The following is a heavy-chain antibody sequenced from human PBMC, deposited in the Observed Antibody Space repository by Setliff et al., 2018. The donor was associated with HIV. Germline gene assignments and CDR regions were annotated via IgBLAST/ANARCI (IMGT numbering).Heavy chain of an antibody. D-gene: IGHD3-10*01. CDR3: ARGKGVGGVIITGGLDV. Sequence: GASVKVSCKPPGHTFTNYDIHWMRRAPGQGLEWMGWMNPNSGVSGYAPKFHDRVTMTRDTSITTLYMELSSLTSEDTAVYYCARGKGVGGVIITGGLDVWGQGTTVTVSS. CDR1: GHTFTNYD. V-gene: IGHV1-8*01. CDR2: MNPNSGVS. J-gene: IGHJ6*02.